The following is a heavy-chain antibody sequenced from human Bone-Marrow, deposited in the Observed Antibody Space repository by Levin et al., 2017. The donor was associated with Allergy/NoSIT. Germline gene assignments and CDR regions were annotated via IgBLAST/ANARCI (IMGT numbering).Heavy chain of an antibody. CDR2: ISNDGKIQ. CDR3: AKAAATSYYYYHGMDF. J-gene: IGHJ6*02. D-gene: IGHD2-15*01. CDR1: GFTFRSYG. Sequence: GGSLRLSCAASGFTFRSYGMHWVRQAPGRGLEWMAAISNDGKIQDYADSVTGRITISRDDSKNTLFLQMNSLTAEDTGVYYCAKAAATSYYYYHGMDFWGQGTTVTVSS. V-gene: IGHV3-30*18.